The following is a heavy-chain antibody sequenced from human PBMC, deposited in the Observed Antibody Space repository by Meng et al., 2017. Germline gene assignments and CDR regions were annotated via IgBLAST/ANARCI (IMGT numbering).Heavy chain of an antibody. CDR3: AREWGSGWYVMDY. CDR1: GYTFTGYY. Sequence: QVQVVQSGGEVEKPGASVKVSCKASGYTFTGYYMHWVRQAPGQGLEWMGRINPNSGGTNYAQKFQGRVTMTRDTSISTAYMELSRLRSDDTAVYYCAREWGSGWYVMDYWGQGTLVTVSS. J-gene: IGHJ4*02. D-gene: IGHD6-19*01. V-gene: IGHV1-2*06. CDR2: INPNSGGT.